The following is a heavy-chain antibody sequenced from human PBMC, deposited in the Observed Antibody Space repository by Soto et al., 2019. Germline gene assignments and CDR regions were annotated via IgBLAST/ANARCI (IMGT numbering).Heavy chain of an antibody. CDR1: VFNFSSYS. CDR2: ISSSSSYI. J-gene: IGHJ4*02. Sequence: GRSLRLSWAASVFNFSSYSMNWVRQAPGQGLEWVSSISSSSSYIYYADSVKGRFTISRDNAKNSLYLQMNSLRAEDTAVYYCARTIFDYGDYSRTRPFDYWGQGTLVTVSS. D-gene: IGHD4-17*01. V-gene: IGHV3-21*01. CDR3: ARTIFDYGDYSRTRPFDY.